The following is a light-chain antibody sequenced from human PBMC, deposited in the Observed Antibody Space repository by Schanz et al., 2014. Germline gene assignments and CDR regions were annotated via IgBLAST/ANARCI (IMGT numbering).Light chain of an antibody. V-gene: IGLV2-8*01. CDR3: SSYSGSDIVL. Sequence: QSVLTQPPSASGSPGQSVTISCTGTSNDVGGYNYVSWYQQHPGNAPKVMISQVTKRPSGVPDRFSGSKSGNTASLTVSGLQAEDEADYYCSSYSGSDIVLFGGGTKLTVL. CDR2: QVT. J-gene: IGLJ2*01. CDR1: SNDVGGYNY.